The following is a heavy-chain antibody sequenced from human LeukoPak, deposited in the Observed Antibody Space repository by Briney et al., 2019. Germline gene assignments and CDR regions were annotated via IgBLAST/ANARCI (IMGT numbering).Heavy chain of an antibody. V-gene: IGHV1-2*02. CDR3: ARAFRAGTRYYYGMDV. CDR1: GYTFTGYY. CDR2: INPNSGGT. D-gene: IGHD6-13*01. J-gene: IGHJ6*02. Sequence: SSVNVSCKASGYTFTGYYMHWVRQAPGQGLEWMGWINPNSGGTNYAQKFQGRVTMTRDTSISTAYMELSRLRSDDTAVYYCARAFRAGTRYYYGMDVWGQGTTVTVSS.